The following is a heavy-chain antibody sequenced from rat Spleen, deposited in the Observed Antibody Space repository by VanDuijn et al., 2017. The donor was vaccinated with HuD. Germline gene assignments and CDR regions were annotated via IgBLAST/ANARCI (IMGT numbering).Heavy chain of an antibody. D-gene: IGHD4-4*01. J-gene: IGHJ2*01. CDR3: ARHGWGYGVMDA. CDR1: GFTFSDYN. V-gene: IGHV5-7*01. Sequence: EVQLVESGGGLVQPGRSLKLSCAASGFTFSDYNMAWVRQAPKKGLEWVATISYDGSSTYYRDSVKGRFTISRDNAKSTLYLQMDSLTSEDTATYYCARHGWGYGVMDAWGQGVMVTVSS. CDR2: ISYDGSST.